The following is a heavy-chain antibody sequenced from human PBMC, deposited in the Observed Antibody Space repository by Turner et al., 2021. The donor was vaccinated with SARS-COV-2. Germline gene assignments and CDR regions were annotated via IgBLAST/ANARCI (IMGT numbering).Heavy chain of an antibody. CDR1: GFPFSSYA. V-gene: IGHV3-23*01. CDR3: AIYDGFGEEINYYYYYGMDV. Sequence: EVQLLESGGGLVQPGWSLSLSCAASGFPFSSYALSWVLQDQGKGMGWVSTMSGSGGTKYYEDAVKGRFTISRDNSKNTLYLQMNSLRAEDTAVYYGAIYDGFGEEINYYYYYGMDVWGQGTTVTVSS. J-gene: IGHJ6*02. D-gene: IGHD3-10*01. CDR2: MSGSGGTK.